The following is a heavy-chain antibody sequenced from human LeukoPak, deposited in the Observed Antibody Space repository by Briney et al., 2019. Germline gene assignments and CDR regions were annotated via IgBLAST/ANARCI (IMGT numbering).Heavy chain of an antibody. V-gene: IGHV3-74*01. Sequence: GGSLRLPCAASGNYWMHWVRQVPGKGLVWVSHINSDGSWTSYADSVKGRFTISKDNAKNTVYLQMNSLRAEDTAVYYCARGWYLFDYWGQGTLATVSS. D-gene: IGHD6-19*01. J-gene: IGHJ4*02. CDR1: GNYW. CDR3: ARGWYLFDY. CDR2: INSDGSWT.